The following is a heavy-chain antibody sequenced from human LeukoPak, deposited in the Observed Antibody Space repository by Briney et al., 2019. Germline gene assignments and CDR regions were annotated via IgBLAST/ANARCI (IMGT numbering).Heavy chain of an antibody. V-gene: IGHV4-34*01. CDR2: INHSGST. CDR3: ASRKLGNDY. D-gene: IGHD7-27*01. J-gene: IGHJ4*02. CDR1: GGSFSSYY. Sequence: SETLSLTCAVSGGSFSSYYWSCIRQPPGKGLEWIGEINHSGSTNYNPSLKSRVTISVDTSKNQFSLKLISVTAADTAVYYCASRKLGNDYWGQGTLVTVSS.